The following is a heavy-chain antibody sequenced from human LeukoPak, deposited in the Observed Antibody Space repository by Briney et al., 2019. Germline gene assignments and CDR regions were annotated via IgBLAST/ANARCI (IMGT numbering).Heavy chain of an antibody. CDR3: ARVRRSYDSDFDY. Sequence: ASVKVSCKASGYTFTSYGISWVRQAPGQGLEWMGIINPSGGSTSYAQKFQGRVTMTRDTSTSTVYMELSSLRSEDTAVYYCARVRRSYDSDFDYWGQGTLVTVSS. CDR2: INPSGGST. D-gene: IGHD3-22*01. CDR1: GYTFTSYG. V-gene: IGHV1-46*01. J-gene: IGHJ4*02.